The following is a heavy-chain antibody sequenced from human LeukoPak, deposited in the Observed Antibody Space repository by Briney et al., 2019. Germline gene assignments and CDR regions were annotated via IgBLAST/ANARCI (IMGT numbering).Heavy chain of an antibody. CDR3: ARGYYGSGSGNWFDP. V-gene: IGHV4-39*07. CDR1: GGSISSSSYY. J-gene: IGHJ5*02. Sequence: SETLSLTCTVSGGSISSSSYYWGWIRQPPGKGLEWIGSIYYSGSTYYNPSLKSRVTISVDTSKNQFSLKLSSVTAADTAVYYCARGYYGSGSGNWFDPWGQGTLVTVSS. D-gene: IGHD3-10*01. CDR2: IYYSGST.